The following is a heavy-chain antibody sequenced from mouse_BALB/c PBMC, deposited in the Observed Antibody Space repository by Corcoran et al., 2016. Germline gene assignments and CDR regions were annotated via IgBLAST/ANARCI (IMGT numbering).Heavy chain of an antibody. CDR2: ILPGSGST. V-gene: IGHV1-9*01. CDR3: ARNYGSEAMDY. J-gene: IGHJ4*01. Sequence: QVQLQQSGAELMKPGASVKISCKATGYTFSSYWKEWIKQRPGHGLEWIGEILPGSGSTNYNEKFKGKDTFTADTSSNTAYMQVSSLTSEDSAVYYCARNYGSEAMDYWGQGTSVTVSS. D-gene: IGHD1-1*01. CDR1: GYTFSSYW.